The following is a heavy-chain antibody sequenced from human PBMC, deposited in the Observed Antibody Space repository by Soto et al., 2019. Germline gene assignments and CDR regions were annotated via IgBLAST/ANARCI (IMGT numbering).Heavy chain of an antibody. CDR1: GYAFTTYG. CDR2: ISAHKGNT. CDR3: ARKRYGDY. D-gene: IGHD1-1*01. V-gene: IGHV1-18*01. Sequence: QVHLLQYGVEFKNPGASVKVFCEGSGYAFTTYGSTWVRQAPGQGLEWRGWISAHKGNTNYAQKRQGRVTVTRDTSTSTAYTALRSLTSDAPAVYYCARKRYGDYWGQGALVTVSS. J-gene: IGHJ4*02.